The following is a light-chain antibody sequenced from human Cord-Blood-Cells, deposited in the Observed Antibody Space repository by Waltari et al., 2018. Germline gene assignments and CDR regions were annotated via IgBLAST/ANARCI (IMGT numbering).Light chain of an antibody. V-gene: IGLV1-40*01. CDR3: QSYDSSLSGWV. CDR2: DNS. J-gene: IGLJ3*02. Sequence: QSVLTQPPSVSGAPGQRVTISCTGRSSNIGAGYDLHWYQPLPGTAPKLLIYDNSNRPSWVPDRFSGSKSCTSASLAITGLQAEDEADYYCQSYDSSLSGWVFGGGTKLTVL. CDR1: SSNIGAGYD.